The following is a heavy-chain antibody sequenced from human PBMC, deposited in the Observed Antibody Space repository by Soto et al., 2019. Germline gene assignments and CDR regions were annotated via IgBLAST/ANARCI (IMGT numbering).Heavy chain of an antibody. V-gene: IGHV3-33*01. D-gene: IGHD2-15*01. J-gene: IGHJ3*02. CDR1: GFTFSSYG. CDR3: ARDIGYCSGGSCYNDAFDI. Sequence: GGSLRLSCAASGFTFSSYGMHWVRQAPGKGLEWVAVIWYDGSNKYYADSVKGRFTISRDNSKNTLYLQMNSLRAEDTAVYYCARDIGYCSGGSCYNDAFDIWGQGTMVTVSS. CDR2: IWYDGSNK.